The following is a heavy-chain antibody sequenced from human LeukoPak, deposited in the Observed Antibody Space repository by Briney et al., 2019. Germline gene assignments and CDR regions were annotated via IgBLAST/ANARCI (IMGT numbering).Heavy chain of an antibody. V-gene: IGHV1-2*02. CDR2: INPNSGGT. J-gene: IGHJ4*02. D-gene: IGHD3-3*01. Sequence: ASVKVSCKASGYTFTRYYMHWVRQAPGQGLEWMGWINPNSGGTNYAQKFQGRVTMTRDTSISTAYMELSRLRSDDTAVYYCAREGRVRAISGRFDYWGQGTLVTVSS. CDR1: GYTFTRYY. CDR3: AREGRVRAISGRFDY.